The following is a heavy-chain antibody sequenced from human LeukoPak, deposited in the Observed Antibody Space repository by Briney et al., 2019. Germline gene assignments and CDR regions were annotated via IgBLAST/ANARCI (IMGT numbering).Heavy chain of an antibody. Sequence: SGGSLRLSCAASGFTFSNAWMSWVRQSPGKGLEWIGQIYHSGSSSYNPSLKRRVTISVDRSNNQFSLKLSSVTAADTAVYYCARDGGGNDCWGQGTLVTVSS. CDR3: ARDGGGNDC. D-gene: IGHD4-23*01. CDR2: IYHSGSS. J-gene: IGHJ4*02. CDR1: GFTFSNAW. V-gene: IGHV4-4*02.